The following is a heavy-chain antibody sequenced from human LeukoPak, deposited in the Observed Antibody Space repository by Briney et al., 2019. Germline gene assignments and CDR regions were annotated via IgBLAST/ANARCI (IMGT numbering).Heavy chain of an antibody. Sequence: SETLSLTCTVSGGSISSYYWSWIRQPPVKGLEWIGYIYYSGSTNYNPSLKSRVTISVDTSKNQFSLKLSSVTAADTAVYYCARRHYYDSSGYYYAFDYWGQGTLVTVSS. V-gene: IGHV4-59*08. J-gene: IGHJ4*02. CDR3: ARRHYYDSSGYYYAFDY. D-gene: IGHD3-22*01. CDR2: IYYSGST. CDR1: GGSISSYY.